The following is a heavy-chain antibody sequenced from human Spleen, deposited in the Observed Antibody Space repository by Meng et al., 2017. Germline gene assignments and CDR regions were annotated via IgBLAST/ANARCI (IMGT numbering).Heavy chain of an antibody. CDR2: VYYSGNT. CDR3: SSDLWELRYKAPFDP. Sequence: SETLSLTCTVSGGSISGGRYYWNWIRQSPGKRLEWIGSVYYSGNTYYNPSLKSRVTVSVDTSKNQFSLKLSSMTAADTAVYYFSSDLWELRYKAPFDPWGQGILVTVSS. J-gene: IGHJ5*02. CDR1: GGSISGGRYY. D-gene: IGHD3-16*01. V-gene: IGHV4-39*07.